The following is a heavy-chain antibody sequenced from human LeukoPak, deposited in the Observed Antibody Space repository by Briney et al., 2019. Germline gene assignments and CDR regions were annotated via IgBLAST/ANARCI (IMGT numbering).Heavy chain of an antibody. CDR3: ASSSGYYTSHDAFDI. J-gene: IGHJ3*02. CDR2: INPNSGGT. V-gene: IGHV1-2*02. Sequence: VASVKVSCKASGYTFTGYYMHWVRQAPGQGLEWMGWINPNSGGTNYAQKFQGRVTMTRDTSISTAYMELSRLRSDDTAVYYCASSSGYYTSHDAFDIWGQGTMVTVSS. CDR1: GYTFTGYY. D-gene: IGHD3-22*01.